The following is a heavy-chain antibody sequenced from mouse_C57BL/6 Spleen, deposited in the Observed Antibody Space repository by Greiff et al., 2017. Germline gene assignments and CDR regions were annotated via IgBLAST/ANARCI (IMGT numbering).Heavy chain of an antibody. CDR3: ARSAYDYDGPKDY. J-gene: IGHJ4*01. Sequence: VQLHQSGPELVKPGASVKISCKASGFAFSSSWMHWVKQRPGKGLEWIGRIYPGNGDTNYNGKFKGKSTLTADKSSSTAYMQLSRLTSEDSAVYFWARSAYDYDGPKDYWGQGTSVTVSS. D-gene: IGHD2-4*01. V-gene: IGHV1-82*01. CDR1: GFAFSSSW. CDR2: IYPGNGDT.